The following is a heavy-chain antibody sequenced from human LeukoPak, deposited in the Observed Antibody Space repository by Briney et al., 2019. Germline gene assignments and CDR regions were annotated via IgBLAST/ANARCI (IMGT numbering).Heavy chain of an antibody. J-gene: IGHJ6*03. V-gene: IGHV3-21*01. CDR2: ISSSSSYI. CDR3: ARSRGRFYYMDV. CDR1: GFTFSSYS. Sequence: GGSLRLSCAASGFTFSSYSMNWVRQAPGKGLEWVSSISSSSSYIYYADSVKGRFTISRDNAKNSLYLQMNSLRAEDTAVYYCARSRGRFYYMDVWGKGTTVTVSS.